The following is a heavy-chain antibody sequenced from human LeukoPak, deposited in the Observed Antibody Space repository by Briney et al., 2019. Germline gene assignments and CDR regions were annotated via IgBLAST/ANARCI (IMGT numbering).Heavy chain of an antibody. D-gene: IGHD2-2*01. V-gene: IGHV3-9*01. CDR2: INWNTDNI. J-gene: IGHJ4*02. CDR1: GFTFDDYA. Sequence: GGSLRLSCAASGFTFDDYAMRWDRQAPGKGLEWVSGINWNTDNIDYADSVKGRFTISRDNAKNSLYLQMNSLRAEDTAFYYCASHCTSTNCLTRADYWGQGTLVTVSS. CDR3: ASHCTSTNCLTRADY.